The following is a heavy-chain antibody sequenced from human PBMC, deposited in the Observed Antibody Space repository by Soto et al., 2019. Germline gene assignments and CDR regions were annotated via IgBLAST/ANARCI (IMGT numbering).Heavy chain of an antibody. CDR2: IKSKKDGGAR. D-gene: IGHD1-1*01. CDR1: GFMFSSAW. V-gene: IGHV3-15*01. CDR3: AEGWNDF. Sequence: EVQVVESGGDLVEPGGSLRLSCETSGFMFSSAWMSWVRQAPGKGLEWVARIKSKKDGGARDYAAPVNGRFSISRDDSKITVYLQMNSRRAEDTALYYCAEGWNDFWGQGTLVTVSS. J-gene: IGHJ4*02.